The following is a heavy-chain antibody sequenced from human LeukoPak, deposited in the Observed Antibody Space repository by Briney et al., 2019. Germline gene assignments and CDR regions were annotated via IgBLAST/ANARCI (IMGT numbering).Heavy chain of an antibody. J-gene: IGHJ4*02. Sequence: PGGSLRLSCAASGFTFSSYGMHWVRQAPGKGLEWVAVISYDGSNKYYAESVKGRFTSSRDNSKNTMDLQMNSLRPEDTAVYYCAKDRSGGSDYGDYWGQGTLVTVSS. V-gene: IGHV3-30*18. CDR1: GFTFSSYG. CDR3: AKDRSGGSDYGDY. D-gene: IGHD4-17*01. CDR2: ISYDGSNK.